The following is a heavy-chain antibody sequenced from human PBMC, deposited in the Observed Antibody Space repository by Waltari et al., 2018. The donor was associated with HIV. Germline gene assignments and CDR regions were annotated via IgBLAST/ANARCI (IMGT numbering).Heavy chain of an antibody. V-gene: IGHV3-23*01. D-gene: IGHD3-9*01. CDR3: VKSGGDILTGHSYYYYGMDV. Sequence: QLLESGGGLVQPGGSLRLSCAASGFTFSSYAMSWVRQAPGKGLGWGSGISGSGRSTYYADSVKGRFTISRDNSKNTVYLQMNSLRAEDTAVYYCVKSGGDILTGHSYYYYGMDVWGLGTTVTVSS. J-gene: IGHJ6*02. CDR1: GFTFSSYA. CDR2: ISGSGRST.